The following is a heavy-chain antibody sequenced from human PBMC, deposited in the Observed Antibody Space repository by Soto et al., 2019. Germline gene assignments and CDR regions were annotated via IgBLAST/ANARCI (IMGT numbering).Heavy chain of an antibody. D-gene: IGHD3-10*01. CDR3: ARDGPYYYASRMDV. Sequence: EVQLVESGGGLVQPGGSLRLSCAASGIPVGSNYMTWVRQAPGKGLEWVSVLHSGGDTYYANSVKGRFTISRHDSTNTLFLQMNSLTAEDTAVYYCARDGPYYYASRMDVWGQGTTVTVSS. J-gene: IGHJ6*02. CDR2: LHSGGDT. CDR1: GIPVGSNY. V-gene: IGHV3-53*04.